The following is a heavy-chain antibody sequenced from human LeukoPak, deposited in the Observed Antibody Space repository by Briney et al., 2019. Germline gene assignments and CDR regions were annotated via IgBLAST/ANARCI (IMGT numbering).Heavy chain of an antibody. CDR2: ISSSSSYI. Sequence: PGGSLRLSCAASGFTFSSYEMSWVRQAPGKGLEWVSSISSSSSYIYYADSVKGRFTISRDNAKNSLYLQMNSLRAEDTAVYYCARSLITSGYYSSGYWGQGTLVTVSS. D-gene: IGHD3-22*01. V-gene: IGHV3-21*01. J-gene: IGHJ4*02. CDR3: ARSLITSGYYSSGY. CDR1: GFTFSSYE.